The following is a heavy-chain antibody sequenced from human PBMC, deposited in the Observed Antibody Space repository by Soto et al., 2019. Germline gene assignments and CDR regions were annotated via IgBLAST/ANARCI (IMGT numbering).Heavy chain of an antibody. CDR2: IIPIFGTA. D-gene: IGHD2-15*01. V-gene: IGHV1-69*12. CDR1: GGTFSSYA. J-gene: IGHJ6*02. Sequence: QVQLVQSGAEVKKPGSSVKVSCKASGGTFSSYAISWVRQAPGQGLEWMGGIIPIFGTANYAQKFQGRVTITEDESTSTAYMELSSLRSEDTAVYYCAREVEYCRGGSCYGYYGMDVWGQGTTVTVSS. CDR3: AREVEYCRGGSCYGYYGMDV.